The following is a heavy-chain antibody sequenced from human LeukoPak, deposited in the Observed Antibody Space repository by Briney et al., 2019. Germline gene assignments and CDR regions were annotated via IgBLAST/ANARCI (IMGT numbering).Heavy chain of an antibody. CDR3: ARLGAIQYYYYYIDV. V-gene: IGHV4-4*07. CDR1: GGSISGYY. J-gene: IGHJ6*03. CDR2: IYTSEST. D-gene: IGHD2-2*02. Sequence: SETLSLICTVSGGSISGYYWSWVRQPAGKGLEGIGRIYTSESTNYNPSLKSRVTMSVDTSKKQLSLKLSSVTAADTAVYYCARLGAIQYYYYYIDVWGKGTTVTVSS.